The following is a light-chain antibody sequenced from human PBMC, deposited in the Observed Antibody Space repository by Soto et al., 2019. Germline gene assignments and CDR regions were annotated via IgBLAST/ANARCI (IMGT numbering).Light chain of an antibody. CDR1: QSISSY. CDR3: QQSYSTPYT. Sequence: DIQMPQSPSSLSASVGDRVTTASRASQSISSYLNWFQQKPGRAPKLLIYAASALRSGVPSRFRGSGSGTEFTLTISSLQPEDFATHYCQQSYSTPYTFGQGTKLDIK. J-gene: IGKJ2*01. CDR2: AAS. V-gene: IGKV1-39*01.